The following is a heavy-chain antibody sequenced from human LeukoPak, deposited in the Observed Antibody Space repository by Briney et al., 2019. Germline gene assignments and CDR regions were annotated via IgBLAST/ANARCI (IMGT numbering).Heavy chain of an antibody. CDR3: ARGGVIFGFDM. CDR1: GDSISSYF. D-gene: IGHD3-10*01. J-gene: IGHJ3*02. CDR2: IYYSGST. V-gene: IGHV4-59*01. Sequence: PSETLSLTCTVSGDSISSYFWSWIRRPPGKGLEWIGYIYYSGSTNYNPSLKSRVTISVDASKNQFSLKLSSVTAADTAVYYCARGGVIFGFDMWGQGTMVTVSS.